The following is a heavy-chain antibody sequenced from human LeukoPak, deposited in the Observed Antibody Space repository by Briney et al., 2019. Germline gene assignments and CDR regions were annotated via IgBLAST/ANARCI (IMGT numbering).Heavy chain of an antibody. CDR1: GGSISSSHW. D-gene: IGHD3-10*01. Sequence: SETLSLTCEVSGGSISSSHWWSWVRRPPGKGLEWIGEIYHGGGTNYNLSLKSRVTISVDKSKNQFSLKLSSVTAADTAVYYCARVGLLWFGELTSNWFDPWGQGTLVTVSS. CDR3: ARVGLLWFGELTSNWFDP. V-gene: IGHV4-4*02. J-gene: IGHJ5*02. CDR2: IYHGGGT.